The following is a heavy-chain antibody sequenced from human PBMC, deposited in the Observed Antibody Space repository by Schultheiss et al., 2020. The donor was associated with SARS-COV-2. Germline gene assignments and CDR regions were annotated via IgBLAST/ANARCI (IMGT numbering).Heavy chain of an antibody. D-gene: IGHD5-18*01. CDR1: GFTFSNAW. Sequence: GGSLRLSCAASGFTFSNAWMSWVRQAPGKGLEWVGRIKSKTDGGTTDYAAPVKGRFTISRDDSKNTLYLQMNSLKTEDTAVYYCTRIGGYSYGHDGMDVWGQGTTVTVSS. CDR3: TRIGGYSYGHDGMDV. J-gene: IGHJ6*02. V-gene: IGHV3-15*01. CDR2: IKSKTDGGTT.